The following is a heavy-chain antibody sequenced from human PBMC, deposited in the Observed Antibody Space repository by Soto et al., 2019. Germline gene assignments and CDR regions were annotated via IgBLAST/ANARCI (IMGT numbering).Heavy chain of an antibody. CDR3: ARDRGPSSGYYPYWFDP. J-gene: IGHJ5*02. Sequence: QVQLVQSGAEVKKPGSSVKVSCKASGGTFSSYAISWVRQAPGQGLEWMGEIIPIFGTANYAQKFQGRVTITADEAPSRAYMGRSSVKSEDTAVYYCARDRGPSSGYYPYWFDPWGQGTLVTVVS. V-gene: IGHV1-69*12. D-gene: IGHD3-22*01. CDR1: GGTFSSYA. CDR2: IIPIFGTA.